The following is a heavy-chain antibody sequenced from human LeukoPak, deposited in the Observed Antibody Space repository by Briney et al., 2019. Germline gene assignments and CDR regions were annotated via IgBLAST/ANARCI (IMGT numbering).Heavy chain of an antibody. Sequence: SETLSLTCTVSGGSISSYYWSWIRQPPGKGLEWIGYISYSGSTNYNPSLKSRVSISVETSKNQFSLKLSSVTVADTAVYYCARGNWNYASFWFDPWGQGTLVTVSS. CDR2: ISYSGST. CDR1: GGSISSYY. CDR3: ARGNWNYASFWFDP. D-gene: IGHD1-7*01. V-gene: IGHV4-59*01. J-gene: IGHJ5*02.